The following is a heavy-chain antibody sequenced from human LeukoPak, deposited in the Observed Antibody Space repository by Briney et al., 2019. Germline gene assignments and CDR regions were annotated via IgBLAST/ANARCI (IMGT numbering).Heavy chain of an antibody. Sequence: GGSLRLSCAASGFTFSSYAMSWVRQAPGKGLEWVSAISGSGGSTYYADSVKGRFTISRDNSKNTLYLQMNSLRAEGTAVYYCAKYDILTGSPPFDPWGQGTLVTVSS. V-gene: IGHV3-23*01. D-gene: IGHD3-9*01. CDR2: ISGSGGST. CDR1: GFTFSSYA. J-gene: IGHJ5*02. CDR3: AKYDILTGSPPFDP.